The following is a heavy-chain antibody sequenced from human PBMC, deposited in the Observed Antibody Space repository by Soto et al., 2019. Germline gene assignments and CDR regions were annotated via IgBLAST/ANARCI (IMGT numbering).Heavy chain of an antibody. D-gene: IGHD5-12*01. CDR3: AKGAWLDY. V-gene: IGHV3-23*01. J-gene: IGHJ4*02. CDR2: ISGRDGST. Sequence: EVQLLESRGGLVQPGGSLRLSCAASGFSFSNFDMSWVRQAPGKGLEWVSVISGRDGSTHYADSVKGRFTMSRDNSKNTLYLQMNSLRGKDTAVYYCAKGAWLDYWGQGTLVTVSS. CDR1: GFSFSNFD.